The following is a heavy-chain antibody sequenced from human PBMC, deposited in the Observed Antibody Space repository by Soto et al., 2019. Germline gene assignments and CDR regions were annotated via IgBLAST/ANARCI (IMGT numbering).Heavy chain of an antibody. Sequence: QVQLVQSGAEVKKPGASVKVSCKASGYTFTGYYIHWVRQAPGQGLEWMGWINPNSGVTNYAQKWQGRGTMTRDTSISTADRELSRLRSDDTAVIYCAREGDSSESLYYWGQGTLVTVAA. CDR2: INPNSGVT. V-gene: IGHV1-2*02. CDR3: AREGDSSESLYY. J-gene: IGHJ4*02. D-gene: IGHD6-25*01. CDR1: GYTFTGYY.